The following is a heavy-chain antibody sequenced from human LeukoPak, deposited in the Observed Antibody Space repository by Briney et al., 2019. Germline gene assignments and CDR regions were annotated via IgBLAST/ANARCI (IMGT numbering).Heavy chain of an antibody. CDR2: IRYDGSNK. Sequence: GGSXRLSCAASGFTFSSYGMHWVRQAPGKGLEWVAFIRYDGSNKYYADSVKGRFTISRDNSKNTLYLQMNSLRAEDTAVYYCAKDPHIDGFLGFDYWGQGTLVTVSS. D-gene: IGHD3-9*01. CDR3: AKDPHIDGFLGFDY. J-gene: IGHJ4*02. CDR1: GFTFSSYG. V-gene: IGHV3-30*02.